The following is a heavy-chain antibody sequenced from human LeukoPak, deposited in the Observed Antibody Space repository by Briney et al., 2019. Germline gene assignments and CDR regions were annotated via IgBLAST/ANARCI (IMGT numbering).Heavy chain of an antibody. CDR1: GYTFTSYG. J-gene: IGHJ4*02. V-gene: IGHV1-18*01. CDR3: ARVVSIVVVPAATTPPDY. CDR2: ISAYNGNT. Sequence: ASVKVSCKASGYTFTSYGISWVRQAPGQGLEWMGWISAYNGNTNYAQKLQGRVTMTTDTSTSTAYMELRSLRSDDTAVYYCARVVSIVVVPAATTPPDYWGQGTLVTVSS. D-gene: IGHD2-2*01.